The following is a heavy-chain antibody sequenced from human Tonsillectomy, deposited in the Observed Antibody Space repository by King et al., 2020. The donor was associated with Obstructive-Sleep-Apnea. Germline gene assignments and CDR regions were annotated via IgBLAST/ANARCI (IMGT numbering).Heavy chain of an antibody. CDR3: ARGFRWFDP. V-gene: IGHV3-53*04. D-gene: IGHD3-10*01. CDR1: GLTVRSNY. Sequence: DVQLVESGGALVQPGGSLRLSCIVSGLTVRSNYMSWLRQAPGKGLEWCSTIYFVGSTHYADSVKGRFTISRLNSENTVFLQVNSLRPDDTAVYYCARGFRWFDPWGQGTQVIVSS. CDR2: IYFVGST. J-gene: IGHJ5*02.